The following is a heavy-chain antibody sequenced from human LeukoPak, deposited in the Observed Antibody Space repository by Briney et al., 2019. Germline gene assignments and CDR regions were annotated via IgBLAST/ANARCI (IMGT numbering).Heavy chain of an antibody. J-gene: IGHJ6*02. D-gene: IGHD2-2*01. CDR2: INPSGGST. CDR3: ARTQDIVVVPAAMADYYYYYGMDV. Sequence: ASVKVSCKASGYTFTSYYMHWVRQAPGQGLEWMGIINPSGGSTNYAQKFQGRVTMTTDTSTSTAYMELRSLRSDDTAVYYCARTQDIVVVPAAMADYYYYYGMDVWGQGTTVTVSS. V-gene: IGHV1-46*01. CDR1: GYTFTSYY.